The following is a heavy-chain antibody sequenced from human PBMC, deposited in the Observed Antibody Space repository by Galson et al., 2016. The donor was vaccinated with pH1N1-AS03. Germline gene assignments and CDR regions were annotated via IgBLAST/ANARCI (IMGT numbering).Heavy chain of an antibody. Sequence: SLRLSCAASGFTFHDYTMHWVRQVPGKGLEWVSLFSWDGVTTFYADSVKGRFAISRDNSQHSLYLQMNSLRIEDTDFYYCAKERNRIIDSWGQGTLVTVSS. V-gene: IGHV3-43*01. CDR3: AKERNRIIDS. D-gene: IGHD2-15*01. CDR2: FSWDGVTT. J-gene: IGHJ4*02. CDR1: GFTFHDYT.